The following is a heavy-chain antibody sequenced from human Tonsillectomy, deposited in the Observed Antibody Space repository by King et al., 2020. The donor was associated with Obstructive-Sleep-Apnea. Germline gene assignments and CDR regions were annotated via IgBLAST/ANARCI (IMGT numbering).Heavy chain of an antibody. CDR1: GFTFSGSA. J-gene: IGHJ3*01. D-gene: IGHD3-22*01. CDR2: IKDKAENYAT. Sequence: VQLVESGGGLVQAGGSLKLSCVASGFTFSGSAMHWVRQASGNGLEWIGRIKDKAENYATAYPASVQGRFTISRDDSKNTAYLQMNSLNTEDTAVYYCTKGLYYHDEFGSRYDAFDFWGQGTMVTVFS. V-gene: IGHV3-73*02. CDR3: TKGLYYHDEFGSRYDAFDF.